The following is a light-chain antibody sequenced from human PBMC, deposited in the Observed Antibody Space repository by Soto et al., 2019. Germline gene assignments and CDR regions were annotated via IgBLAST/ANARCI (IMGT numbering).Light chain of an antibody. V-gene: IGKV3-20*01. J-gene: IGKJ2*01. CDR3: QQYGRSPPFT. CDR1: QSVSSSY. CDR2: GAS. Sequence: ELVLTQSPGTLSLSPGERATLSCRASQSVSSSYLAWYQQKPGQAPRLLIYGASNRATDIPDRFSGSGSGTDFTLTISRLEPEDFAVYFYQQYGRSPPFTFGQGTKVEIK.